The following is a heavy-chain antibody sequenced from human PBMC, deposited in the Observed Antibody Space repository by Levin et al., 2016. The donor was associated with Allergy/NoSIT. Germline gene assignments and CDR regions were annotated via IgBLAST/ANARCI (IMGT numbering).Heavy chain of an antibody. CDR2: ILHTGST. V-gene: IGHV4-38-2*01. D-gene: IGHD2-21*01. Sequence: GSLRLSCGVSNYFISSGYYWGWIRQSPGQGLQWIGSILHTGSTSYNPSLRSRVTMSVDRSRNQFSLSLSSVTAADTAIYYCARALIPRTLVVSFDHWGQGARVTVSS. J-gene: IGHJ4*02. CDR3: ARALIPRTLVVSFDH. CDR1: NYFISSGYY.